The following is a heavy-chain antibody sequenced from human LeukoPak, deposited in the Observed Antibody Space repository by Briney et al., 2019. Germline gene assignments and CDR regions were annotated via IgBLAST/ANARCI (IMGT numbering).Heavy chain of an antibody. Sequence: ASVTVSCKASGYTFTSYAMHWVRQAPGQRLEWMGWINAGNGNTKYSQKFQGRVTITRDTSASTAYMELSSLRSEDTAVYYCARDQPDSSGWYGLLDYWGQGTLVTVSS. V-gene: IGHV1-3*01. J-gene: IGHJ4*02. CDR3: ARDQPDSSGWYGLLDY. CDR2: INAGNGNT. D-gene: IGHD6-19*01. CDR1: GYTFTSYA.